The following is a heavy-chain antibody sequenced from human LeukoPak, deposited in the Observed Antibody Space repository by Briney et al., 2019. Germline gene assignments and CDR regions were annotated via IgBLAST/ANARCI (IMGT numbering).Heavy chain of an antibody. CDR1: VYTFTGYY. J-gene: IGHJ4*02. Sequence: ASVKVSCKASVYTFTGYYMHWVRQAPGQGLEWMGWINPNSGGTNYAQKFQGRVTMTRDTSISTAYMELSRLRSDDTAVYYCAREIQLWLYIDYWGQGTLVTVSS. D-gene: IGHD5-18*01. CDR3: AREIQLWLYIDY. CDR2: INPNSGGT. V-gene: IGHV1-2*02.